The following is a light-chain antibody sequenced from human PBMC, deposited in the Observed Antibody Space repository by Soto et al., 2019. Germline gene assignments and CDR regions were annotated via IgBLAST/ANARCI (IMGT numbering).Light chain of an antibody. Sequence: EIVLTQSPGTLSVSPGEKVTLSCRAAQSVSISCLAWYQQIPGQAPRLLIYGTSNRATGIPDRFTGSGSGTDFTLTISRLEPEDFAVYYCHQFLRSPYTFGQGTKLEIK. J-gene: IGKJ2*01. CDR2: GTS. CDR3: HQFLRSPYT. V-gene: IGKV3-20*01. CDR1: QSVSISC.